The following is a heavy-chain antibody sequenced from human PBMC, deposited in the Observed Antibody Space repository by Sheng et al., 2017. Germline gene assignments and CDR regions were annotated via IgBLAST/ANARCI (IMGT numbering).Heavy chain of an antibody. CDR3: ARSPKDSSGYYIRWFDP. Sequence: QVQLQESGPGLLKAFGDPCPSPALSLGTPSAVITTGLDPAAPREGAGWIGSIYHSGTTYYNPSLKSRITISVXTSKNQFSLKLSSVTAADTAVYYCARSPKDSSGYYIRWFDPWGQGTLVTVSS. V-gene: IGHV4-38-2*01. J-gene: IGHJ5*02. D-gene: IGHD3-22*01. CDR2: IYHSGTT. CDR1: GTPSAVITT.